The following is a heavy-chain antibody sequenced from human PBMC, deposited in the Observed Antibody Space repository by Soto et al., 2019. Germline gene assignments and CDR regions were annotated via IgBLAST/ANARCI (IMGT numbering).Heavy chain of an antibody. V-gene: IGHV3-30-3*01. J-gene: IGHJ3*02. CDR1: GFTFSSYA. CDR3: ARDLPSTTWFEGAFDI. Sequence: PGGSLRLSCAASGFTFSSYAMHRVRQAPGKGLEWVAVISYDGSNKYYADSVKGRFTISRDNSKNTLYLQMNSLRAEDTAVYYCARDLPSTTWFEGAFDIWGQGTMVTVSS. CDR2: ISYDGSNK. D-gene: IGHD3-10*01.